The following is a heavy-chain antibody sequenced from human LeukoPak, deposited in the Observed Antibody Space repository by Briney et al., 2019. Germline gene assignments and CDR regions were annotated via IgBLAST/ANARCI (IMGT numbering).Heavy chain of an antibody. J-gene: IGHJ4*02. D-gene: IGHD3-22*01. V-gene: IGHV4-4*07. Sequence: PSETLSLTCTVSGGSISSHYWSWIRQPAGKGLEWIGRIYTSGSTNYNPSLKSRVTISVDTYKNQFSLKLSSVTAADTAVYYCAFHYYDSSGYYPGDYWGQGTLVTVSS. CDR1: GGSISSHY. CDR2: IYTSGST. CDR3: AFHYYDSSGYYPGDY.